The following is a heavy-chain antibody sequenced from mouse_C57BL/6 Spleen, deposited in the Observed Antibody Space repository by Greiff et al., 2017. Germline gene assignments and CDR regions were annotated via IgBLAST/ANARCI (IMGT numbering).Heavy chain of an antibody. D-gene: IGHD1-1*01. CDR2: IYPGSGST. CDR3: ASSIYYYGSSNWYFDV. J-gene: IGHJ1*03. V-gene: IGHV1-55*01. CDR1: GYTFTSYW. Sequence: QVQLKQPGAELVKPGASVKMSCKASGYTFTSYWITWVKQRPGQGLEWIGDIYPGSGSTNYNEKFKSKATLTVDTSSSTAYMQLSSLTSEDSAVYYCASSIYYYGSSNWYFDVWGTGTTVTVSS.